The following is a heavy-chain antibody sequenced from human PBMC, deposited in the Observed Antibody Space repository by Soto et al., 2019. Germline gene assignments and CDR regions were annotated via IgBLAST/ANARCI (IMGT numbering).Heavy chain of an antibody. J-gene: IGHJ4*02. Sequence: PGESLKISCKGSGYNFATDWIGWVRQMPGKVLECMGIIYPADSDTRYSPSFQGQVTISADKSISTAYLQWSSLKASDTAMYYCARRGGNNNDYXFDYWGPGTM. CDR2: IYPADSDT. D-gene: IGHD3-16*01. V-gene: IGHV5-51*01. CDR3: ARRGGNNNDYXFDY. CDR1: GYNFATDW.